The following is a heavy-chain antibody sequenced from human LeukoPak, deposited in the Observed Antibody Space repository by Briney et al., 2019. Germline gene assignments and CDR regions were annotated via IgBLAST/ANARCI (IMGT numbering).Heavy chain of an antibody. V-gene: IGHV4-59*01. CDR2: IYYSGST. CDR3: ARVLGESDVLTIFGVVSNYYYYMDV. CDR1: GGSISSYY. J-gene: IGHJ6*03. D-gene: IGHD3-3*01. Sequence: SETLSLTCTVSGGSISSYYWSWIRQPPGKGLEWIGYIYYSGSTNYNPSLKSRVTISVDTSKNQFSLKLSSVTAADTAVYYCARVLGESDVLTIFGVVSNYYYYMDVWGKGTTVTVSS.